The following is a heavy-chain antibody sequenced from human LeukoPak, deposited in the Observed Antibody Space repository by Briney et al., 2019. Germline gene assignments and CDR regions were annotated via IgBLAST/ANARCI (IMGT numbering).Heavy chain of an antibody. CDR3: ARGRRGYSYGPFGGYFDY. V-gene: IGHV4-39*07. D-gene: IGHD5-18*01. CDR1: GGSISSSGYY. Sequence: ASETLSLTCTVSGGSISSSGYYWDWIRQPPGKGLEWIGSIYYTGSTYYNPSLKSRVTISVDTSKNQFSLKLSSVTAADTAVYYCARGRRGYSYGPFGGYFDYWGQGTLVTVSS. CDR2: IYYTGST. J-gene: IGHJ4*02.